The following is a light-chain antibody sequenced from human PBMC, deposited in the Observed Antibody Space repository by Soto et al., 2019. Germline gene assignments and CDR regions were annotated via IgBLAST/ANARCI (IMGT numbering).Light chain of an antibody. CDR3: CSYGGSLYV. V-gene: IGLV2-23*02. Sequence: QRARTHPASGNRAHGQSITISYTRTSSDVRSYNLASWYQQHPGKAPKPLFYEVRKRPSGVSNRFSGSKSGNTASLTISGLQAEDEADYCCCSYGGSLYVFGTGTKV. CDR1: SSDVRSYNL. J-gene: IGLJ1*01. CDR2: EVR.